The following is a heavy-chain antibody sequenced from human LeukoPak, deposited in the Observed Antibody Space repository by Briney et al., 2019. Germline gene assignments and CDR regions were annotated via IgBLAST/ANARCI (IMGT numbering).Heavy chain of an antibody. CDR1: GFTFSSYE. CDR3: AKGGDFWSGYSRGYYMDV. CDR2: ISSSGITI. V-gene: IGHV3-48*03. D-gene: IGHD3-3*01. J-gene: IGHJ6*03. Sequence: GGSLRLSCAASGFTFSSYEMNWVRQAPGKGLEWVSYISSSGITIYYADSVKGLFTISRDNAKNSLYLQMNSLRAEDTAVYYCAKGGDFWSGYSRGYYMDVWGKGTTVTVSS.